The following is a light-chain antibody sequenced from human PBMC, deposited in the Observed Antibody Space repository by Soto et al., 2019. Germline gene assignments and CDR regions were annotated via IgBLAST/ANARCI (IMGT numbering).Light chain of an antibody. CDR1: ISDVGGYNH. CDR2: EVT. Sequence: QSSLTQPSSVSGSPGQSITISCTGTISDVGGYNHVSWYQIHPGKAPKLIIYEVTSRPSGVSYRFSGSKSGNSASLTISGLQAEDEADYYCSSYAGSSSYVFGGGTKVTVL. V-gene: IGLV2-14*01. CDR3: SSYAGSSSYV. J-gene: IGLJ1*01.